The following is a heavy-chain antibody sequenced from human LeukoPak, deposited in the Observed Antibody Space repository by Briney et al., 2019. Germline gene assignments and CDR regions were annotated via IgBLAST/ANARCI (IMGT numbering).Heavy chain of an antibody. V-gene: IGHV4-39*02. CDR1: GGSISSSYYY. Sequence: SETLSLTCTVSGGSISSSYYYWGWIRQPPGKGLEWIGSIYYSGSTYYNPSLKSRVTISVDTSKNQFSLKLRSVTAADTAVYYCARDNFRAGFYYYGMDVWGQGTTVTVSS. D-gene: IGHD2/OR15-2a*01. CDR3: ARDNFRAGFYYYGMDV. J-gene: IGHJ6*02. CDR2: IYYSGST.